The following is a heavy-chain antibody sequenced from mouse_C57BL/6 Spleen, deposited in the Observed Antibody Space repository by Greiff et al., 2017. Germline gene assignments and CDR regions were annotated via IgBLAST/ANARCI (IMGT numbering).Heavy chain of an antibody. CDR3: ASYGNYSAWFAY. CDR2: IYPSDSET. CDR1: GYTFTSYW. J-gene: IGHJ3*01. D-gene: IGHD2-1*01. Sequence: QVQLQQPGAELVRPGSSVKLSCKASGYTFTSYWMDWVKQRPGQGLEWIGNIYPSDSETHYNQKFKDKATLTVDKSSSTAYMQLSSLTSEDSAVYYCASYGNYSAWFAYWGQGTLVTVSA. V-gene: IGHV1-61*01.